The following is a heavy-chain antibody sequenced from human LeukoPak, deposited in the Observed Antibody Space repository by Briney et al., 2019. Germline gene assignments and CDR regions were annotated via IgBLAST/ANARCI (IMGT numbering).Heavy chain of an antibody. J-gene: IGHJ6*02. CDR1: GGSISSGDYY. Sequence: SQTLSLTCTVSGGSISSGDYYWSWIRQPPGKGLEWIGYIYYSGSTYYNPSLKSRVTISVDTSKNQFSLKLSSVTAADTAVYYRARDQNGDYEAKYYYYGMDVWGQGTTVTVSS. V-gene: IGHV4-30-4*01. CDR3: ARDQNGDYEAKYYYYGMDV. D-gene: IGHD4-17*01. CDR2: IYYSGST.